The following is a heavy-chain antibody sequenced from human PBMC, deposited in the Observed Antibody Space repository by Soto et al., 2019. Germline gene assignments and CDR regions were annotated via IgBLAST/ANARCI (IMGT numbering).Heavy chain of an antibody. CDR3: ARHSSVVWTLLDYYYYYGMDV. CDR1: GGSISSSSYY. CDR2: IYYSGST. D-gene: IGHD2-15*01. Sequence: SETLSLTCTVSGGSISSSSYYWGCIRQPPGKGLEWIGSIYYSGSTYYNPSLKSRVTISVDTSKNQFSLKLSSVTAADTAVYYCARHSSVVWTLLDYYYYYGMDVWGQGTTVTVSS. J-gene: IGHJ6*02. V-gene: IGHV4-39*01.